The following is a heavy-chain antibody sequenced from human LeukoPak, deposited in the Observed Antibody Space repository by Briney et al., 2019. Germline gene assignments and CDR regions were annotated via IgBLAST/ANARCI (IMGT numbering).Heavy chain of an antibody. CDR1: GYTFTSYG. J-gene: IGHJ4*02. D-gene: IGHD2/OR15-2a*01. V-gene: IGHV1-18*01. Sequence: GASVTVSCKASGYTFTSYGISWVRQAPGQGLEWMGWISAYNGNTNYAQKLQGRVTMTTDTSTSTAYMELRSLRSDDTAVYYCARERNIWEKYYFDYWGQGTLVTVSS. CDR3: ARERNIWEKYYFDY. CDR2: ISAYNGNT.